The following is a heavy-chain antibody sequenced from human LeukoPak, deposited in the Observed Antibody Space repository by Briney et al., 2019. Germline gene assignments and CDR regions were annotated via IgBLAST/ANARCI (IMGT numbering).Heavy chain of an antibody. CDR2: ISGSGGST. J-gene: IGHJ4*02. D-gene: IGHD6-13*01. CDR1: GFTFSSYG. Sequence: GGSLRLSCAASGFTFSSYGMSWVRQAPGKGLEWVSSISGSGGSTHYADSVKGRFTISRDNSKNTLYLQMNSLRAEDTAIYYCAKDRWYASSWYGSFDYWGQGTLVAVSS. CDR3: AKDRWYASSWYGSFDY. V-gene: IGHV3-23*01.